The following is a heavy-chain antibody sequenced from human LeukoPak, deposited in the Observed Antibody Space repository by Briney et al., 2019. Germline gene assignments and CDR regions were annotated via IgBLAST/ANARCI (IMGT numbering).Heavy chain of an antibody. CDR1: GYSFTSYW. D-gene: IGHD3-10*01. CDR2: IYPGDSDT. Sequence: GESLKISCKGSGYSFTSYWIGWVRQMPGKGLEWMGIIYPGDSDTRYSPSFQGQVTISADKSISTAYPQWSSLKASDTAMYYCARHSGYYGSGSYFFYFQHWGQGTLVTVSS. V-gene: IGHV5-51*01. CDR3: ARHSGYYGSGSYFFYFQH. J-gene: IGHJ1*01.